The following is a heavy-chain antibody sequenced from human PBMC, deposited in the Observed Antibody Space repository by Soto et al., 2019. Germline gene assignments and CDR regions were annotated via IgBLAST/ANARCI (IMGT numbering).Heavy chain of an antibody. CDR3: AGDTRYCSSTSCYYYYYGMDF. V-gene: IGHV3-33*01. CDR2: IWYDGSNK. J-gene: IGHJ6*02. Sequence: GGSLRLSCAASGFTFSSYGMHWVRQAPGKGLEWVAVIWYDGSNKYYADSVKGRFTISRDNSKNTLYLQMNSLRAEDTAVYYCAGDTRYCSSTSCYYYYYGMDFWGQGTTVTVSS. CDR1: GFTFSSYG. D-gene: IGHD2-2*01.